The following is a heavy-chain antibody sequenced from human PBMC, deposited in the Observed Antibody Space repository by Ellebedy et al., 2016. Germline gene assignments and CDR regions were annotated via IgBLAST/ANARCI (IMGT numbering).Heavy chain of an antibody. CDR1: GFTVSSNY. CDR2: IYSGGST. J-gene: IGHJ4*02. CDR3: ASGFNYYDSSMDY. D-gene: IGHD3-22*01. Sequence: GGSLRLSCAASGFTVSSNYMSWVRQAPGKGLEWVSVIYSGGSTYYADSVKGRFTISRDNSKNTLYLQMNSLRAEDTAVYYCASGFNYYDSSMDYWGQGTLVTVSS. V-gene: IGHV3-53*01.